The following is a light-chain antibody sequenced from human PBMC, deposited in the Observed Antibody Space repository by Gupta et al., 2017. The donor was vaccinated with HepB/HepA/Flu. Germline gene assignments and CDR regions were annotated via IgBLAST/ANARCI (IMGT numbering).Light chain of an antibody. J-gene: IGLJ2*01. CDR3: SSYTSSSTLGV. CDR1: SSDVGGYNY. CDR2: DGS. V-gene: IGLV2-14*01. Sequence: QSALTQPASVSGSPGKSIPLSCTGNSSDVGGYNYVSWYQQHPGKAPKLMIYDGSNRPSGVSNRFSGSKSGNTASLTISGLQAEDEADYYCSSYTSSSTLGVFGGGTKLTVL.